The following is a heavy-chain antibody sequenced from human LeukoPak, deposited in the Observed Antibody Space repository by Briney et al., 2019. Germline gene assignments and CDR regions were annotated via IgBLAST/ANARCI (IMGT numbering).Heavy chain of an antibody. CDR1: GGSISGYS. CDR3: ARSPELTWSLAF. Sequence: SETLSLTCTVSGGSISGYSWSWIRQPPEKGLEWIGEINHSGSTSYSPSLKSRVTISVDTSKNHFSLKLSSVTAADTAVYYCARSPELTWSLAFWGQGTLVTVSS. J-gene: IGHJ4*02. D-gene: IGHD1-14*01. CDR2: INHSGST. V-gene: IGHV4-34*01.